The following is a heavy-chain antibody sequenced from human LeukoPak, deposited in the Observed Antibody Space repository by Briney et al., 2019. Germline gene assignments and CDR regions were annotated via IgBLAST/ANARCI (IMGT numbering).Heavy chain of an antibody. V-gene: IGHV3-23*01. J-gene: IGHJ4*02. Sequence: GGSLRLSCAASGFTFSTYVMNWFRQAPGKGLEWVSTISVGAEYIFYADSVKGRFTISRDDSNNALYLQMHSLRAEDTALYYCTSGPPFLKYFEYWGQGTLVTVSS. D-gene: IGHD3-3*01. CDR3: TSGPPFLKYFEY. CDR2: ISVGAEYI. CDR1: GFTFSTYV.